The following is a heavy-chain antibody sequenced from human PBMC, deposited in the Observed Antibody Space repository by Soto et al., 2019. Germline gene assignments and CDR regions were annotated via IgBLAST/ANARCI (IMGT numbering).Heavy chain of an antibody. CDR2: INHSGST. J-gene: IGHJ3*02. Sequence: QVQLQQWGAGLLKPSETLSLTCAVYGGSFSGYYWSWIRQPPGKGLEWIGEINHSGSTNYNPSLKSRVTISVDTSKNQFSLKLGSVTAADTAVYYCARVVGGAFDIWGQGTMVTVSS. CDR1: GGSFSGYY. D-gene: IGHD2-15*01. CDR3: ARVVGGAFDI. V-gene: IGHV4-34*01.